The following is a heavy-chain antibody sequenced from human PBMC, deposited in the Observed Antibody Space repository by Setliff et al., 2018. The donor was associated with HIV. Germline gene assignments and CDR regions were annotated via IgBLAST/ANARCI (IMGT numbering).Heavy chain of an antibody. CDR3: AREMEWELSAEYFQH. CDR2: IYYSGST. Sequence: SETLSLTCTVSGGSVSDYFWNWIRQPPGKGLEWIGYIYYSGSTNYNPSLESRVTISVDTSKNQFSLKLSSVTAADTAVYYCAREMEWELSAEYFQHWGQGTLVTVSS. V-gene: IGHV4-59*02. CDR1: GGSVSDYF. J-gene: IGHJ1*01. D-gene: IGHD1-26*01.